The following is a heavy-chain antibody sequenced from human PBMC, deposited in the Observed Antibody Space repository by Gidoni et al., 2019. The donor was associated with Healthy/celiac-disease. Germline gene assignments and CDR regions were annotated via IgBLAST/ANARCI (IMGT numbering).Heavy chain of an antibody. Sequence: EVQLVESGGGLVQPGGSLSLSCAASGFTFSSYWMHWVRQAPGKGLVWVSRINSDGSSTSYADSVKGRFTISRDNAKNTLYLQMNSLRAEDTAVYYCARASRSPYYYGSGKYYYYGMDVWGQGTTVTVSS. CDR1: GFTFSSYW. CDR3: ARASRSPYYYGSGKYYYYGMDV. J-gene: IGHJ6*02. D-gene: IGHD3-10*01. V-gene: IGHV3-74*01. CDR2: INSDGSST.